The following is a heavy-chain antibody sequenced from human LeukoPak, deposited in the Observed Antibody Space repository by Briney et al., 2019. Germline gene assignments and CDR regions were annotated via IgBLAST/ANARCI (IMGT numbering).Heavy chain of an antibody. V-gene: IGHV3-30*03. Sequence: GGSLRVSCAASGFTFSSYGMHWVRQAPGKGLEWVAVISYDGSNKYYADSVKGRFTISRDNSKNTLYLQMNSLRAEDTAVYYCASPSDPFDYWGQGTLVTVSS. CDR1: GFTFSSYG. J-gene: IGHJ4*02. CDR2: ISYDGSNK. CDR3: ASPSDPFDY.